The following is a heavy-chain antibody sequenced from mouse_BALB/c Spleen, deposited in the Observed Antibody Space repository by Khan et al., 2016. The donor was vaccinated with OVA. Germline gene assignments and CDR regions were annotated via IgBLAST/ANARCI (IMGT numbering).Heavy chain of an antibody. CDR2: INPHIGET. CDR1: GYSFTGYF. Sequence: VQLQQSGPELVKPGASVKISCKASGYSFTGYFMNWVMQSHGKSLEWIGRINPHIGETFYNQKFKGKATLTVDESSSTAHMELRSLAPVDSAVYYCARIYRSDFDYWGQGTTLTVSS. CDR3: ARIYRSDFDY. D-gene: IGHD1-1*01. J-gene: IGHJ2*01. V-gene: IGHV1-20*02.